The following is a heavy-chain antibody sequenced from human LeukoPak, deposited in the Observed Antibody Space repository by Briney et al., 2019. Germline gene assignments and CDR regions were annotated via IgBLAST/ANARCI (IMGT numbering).Heavy chain of an antibody. CDR3: ARRNLDWAGYSFHFDY. CDR1: GYSFTSYW. D-gene: IGHD3/OR15-3a*01. V-gene: IGHV5-51*01. J-gene: IGHJ4*02. Sequence: GESLKISCKGFGYSFTSYWIGWVRQMPGKGLEWMGIIYPGDSDTRYSPSFQGQVTISADKSISTAYLQWSSLKASDTAMYYCARRNLDWAGYSFHFDYWGQGTLVTVSS. CDR2: IYPGDSDT.